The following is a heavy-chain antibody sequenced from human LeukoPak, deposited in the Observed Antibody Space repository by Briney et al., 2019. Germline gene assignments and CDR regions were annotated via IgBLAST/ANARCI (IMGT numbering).Heavy chain of an antibody. CDR2: IYYTGST. CDR1: GGSVSSSRYY. J-gene: IGHJ4*02. Sequence: PSETLSLTCPVSGGSVSSSRYYWGWIRQPPGKGLEWIGSIYYTGSTYYKPSLKSRVTISVDASKNQISLKLSSVTAADTAVYYCARGRVAYSAYYFDYWGRGTLVTVSS. V-gene: IGHV4-39*01. CDR3: ARGRVAYSAYYFDY. D-gene: IGHD2-15*01.